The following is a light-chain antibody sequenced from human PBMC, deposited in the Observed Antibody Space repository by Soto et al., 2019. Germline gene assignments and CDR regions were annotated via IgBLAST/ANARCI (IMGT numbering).Light chain of an antibody. CDR1: QSVSSSY. CDR2: GAS. V-gene: IGKV3-20*01. CDR3: QQHGSSPWT. J-gene: IGKJ1*01. Sequence: VLSQSPGTLSLSPGERATLSCRARQSVSSSYLAWYQQRPGQAPRLLIYGASIRATGIPDRFSGSGSGTDFTLTISRLEPEDFAVYFCQQHGSSPWTFGQGTKVDIK.